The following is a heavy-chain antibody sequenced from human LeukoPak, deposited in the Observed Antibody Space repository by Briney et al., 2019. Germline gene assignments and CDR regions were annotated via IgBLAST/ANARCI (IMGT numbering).Heavy chain of an antibody. CDR3: ARRPSGWGYYFDY. CDR1: GGSFSGYY. Sequence: PSETLSLTCAGYGGSFSGYYWSWIRQPPGKGLEWIGEINHSGSTNYNPSLKSRVTISVDTSKNQFSLKLSSVTAADTAVYYCARRPSGWGYYFDYWGQGTLVTVSS. V-gene: IGHV4-34*01. J-gene: IGHJ4*02. D-gene: IGHD6-19*01. CDR2: INHSGST.